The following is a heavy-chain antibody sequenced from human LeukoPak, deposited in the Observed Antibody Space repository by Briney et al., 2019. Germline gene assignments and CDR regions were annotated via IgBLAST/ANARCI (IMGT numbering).Heavy chain of an antibody. Sequence: PSETLSLTCTVYGGSISSIRYYWGWIRQHPGKGLEWIAYISDSGSTYYHPSLKSRGTISEDTSKNQFSLKVTSVTAADTAVYYCARVTVVPAGVCGVGWFDTWGQGTLVTVSS. J-gene: IGHJ5*02. CDR3: ARVTVVPAGVCGVGWFDT. V-gene: IGHV4-31*03. D-gene: IGHD2-2*01. CDR1: GGSISSIRYY. CDR2: ISDSGST.